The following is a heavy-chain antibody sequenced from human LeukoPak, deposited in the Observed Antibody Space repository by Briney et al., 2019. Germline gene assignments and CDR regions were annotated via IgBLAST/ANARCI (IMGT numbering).Heavy chain of an antibody. D-gene: IGHD3-3*01. CDR1: GFTFSSYS. CDR3: ARDGSPRENYDFWSGYPNWFDP. Sequence: GGSLRLSCAASGFTFSSYSMNWVRQAPGKGLEWVSSISSSSSYIYYADSVKGRFTISRDNAKNSLYLQMNSLRAEDTAVYYCARDGSPRENYDFWSGYPNWFDPWGQGTLVTVSS. CDR2: ISSSSSYI. J-gene: IGHJ5*02. V-gene: IGHV3-21*01.